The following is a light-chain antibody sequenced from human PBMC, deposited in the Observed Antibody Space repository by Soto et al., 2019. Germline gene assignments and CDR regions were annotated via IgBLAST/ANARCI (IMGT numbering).Light chain of an antibody. CDR1: HDISND. J-gene: IGKJ1*01. CDR3: QKYNSVPRT. V-gene: IGKV1-27*01. Sequence: DMQMTQSPPSLSASVVDKITITCRASHDISNDLAWYQQKPGEVPKLLIYSASTLESGVSSRFSGGGTGTDFTLTINSLQPEDVGTYYCQKYNSVPRTFGQGTKVEIK. CDR2: SAS.